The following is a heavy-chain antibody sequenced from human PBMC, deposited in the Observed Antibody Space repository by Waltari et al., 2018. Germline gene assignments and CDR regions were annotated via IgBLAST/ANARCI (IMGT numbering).Heavy chain of an antibody. J-gene: IGHJ4*02. CDR1: GGSFTTNY. V-gene: IGHV4-34*01. Sequence: QVQLKQWGAGLLKISETLSLTCEVSGGSFTTNYWSWLRQSPGKGLEWIGEIYHTGSHNYHPPRQNRVTISVDRSKSLFSIEVTSITAADATIYYGARVKSGFDSWGQGTVVTVSS. CDR2: IYHTGSH. CDR3: ARVKSGFDS.